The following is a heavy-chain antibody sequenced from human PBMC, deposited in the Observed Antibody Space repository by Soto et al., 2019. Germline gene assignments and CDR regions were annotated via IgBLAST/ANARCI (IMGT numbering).Heavy chain of an antibody. J-gene: IGHJ4*02. CDR2: ISGSGGST. Sequence: GGSLRLSCAASGFIFTSYAMSWVRQAPGKGLEWVSGISGSGGSTYYADSVKGRFTISRDNSINTLYLQMNSLRAEDTALYYCARYYYFDYWGQGTLVTVSS. CDR3: ARYYYFDY. D-gene: IGHD2-15*01. V-gene: IGHV3-23*01. CDR1: GFIFTSYA.